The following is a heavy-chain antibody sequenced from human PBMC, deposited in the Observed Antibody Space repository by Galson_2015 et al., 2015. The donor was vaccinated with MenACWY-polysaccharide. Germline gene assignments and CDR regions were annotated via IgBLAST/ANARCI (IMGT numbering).Heavy chain of an antibody. CDR2: MNPNSGNT. CDR1: GYTFSSYD. CDR3: TRIIAHKHTFVGP. V-gene: IGHV1-8*01. J-gene: IGHJ5*02. D-gene: IGHD2-21*01. Sequence: SVKVSCKASGYTFSSYDINWVRQARGQGLEWMGWMNPNSGNTGYAQKFQGRVAMTRDNATSTAYMELRMLRYDDTAVYYCTRIIAHKHTFVGPLGQGTLVSVS.